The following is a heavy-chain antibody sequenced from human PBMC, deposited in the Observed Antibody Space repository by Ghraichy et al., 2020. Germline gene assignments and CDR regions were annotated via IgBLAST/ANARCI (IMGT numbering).Heavy chain of an antibody. CDR2: IYHSGST. V-gene: IGHV4-4*02. D-gene: IGHD3-22*01. CDR3: ARGPAVVVITKTNDAFDI. Sequence: SETLSLTCAVSGGSISSSNWWSWVRQPPGKGLEWIGEIYHSGSTNYNPSLKSRVTISVDKSKNQFSLKLSSVTAADTAVYYCARGPAVVVITKTNDAFDIWGQGTMVTVSS. J-gene: IGHJ3*02. CDR1: GGSISSSNW.